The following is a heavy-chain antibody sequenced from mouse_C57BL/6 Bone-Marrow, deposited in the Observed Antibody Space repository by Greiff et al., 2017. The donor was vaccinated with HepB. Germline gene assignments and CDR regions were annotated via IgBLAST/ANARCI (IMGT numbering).Heavy chain of an antibody. CDR3: ARGIYYYYGSSPSWFAY. J-gene: IGHJ3*01. Sequence: VQLKESGAELVKPGASVKLSCTASGFNFKDYYMHWVKQRPEQGLEWIGRIDPEDGATKYAPKFPGKATITADTSSNTAYLQLSSLTAEDTAVYYCARGIYYYYGSSPSWFAYWGQGTLVTVSA. D-gene: IGHD1-1*01. CDR2: IDPEDGAT. V-gene: IGHV14-2*01. CDR1: GFNFKDYY.